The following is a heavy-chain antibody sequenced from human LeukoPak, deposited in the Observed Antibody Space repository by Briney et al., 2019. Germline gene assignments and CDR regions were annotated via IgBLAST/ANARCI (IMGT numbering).Heavy chain of an antibody. CDR1: GFTFSSYG. CDR3: AKDLMRDRWFGES. Sequence: GGSLRLSCAASGFTFSSYGMHWVRQAPGKGLEWVAFIRYDGSNKYYADSVKGRFTISRDNSKNTLYLQMNSLRAEDTAVYYCAKDLMRDRWFGESWGQGTLVTVSS. V-gene: IGHV3-30*02. J-gene: IGHJ5*02. CDR2: IRYDGSNK. D-gene: IGHD3-10*01.